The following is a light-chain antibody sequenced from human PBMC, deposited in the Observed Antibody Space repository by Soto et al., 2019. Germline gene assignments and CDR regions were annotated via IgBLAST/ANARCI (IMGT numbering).Light chain of an antibody. CDR2: GDS. CDR1: SSNIGAGYD. CDR3: QSYDSSLSRGV. J-gene: IGLJ2*01. Sequence: QSVLTQPASVSGSPGQRVTISCTGSSSNIGAGYDVHWYQQIPGSAPKLLIYGDSNRPSGVPDRISGSKSGTSASLAITGLQAEDEADYYCQSYDSSLSRGVFGGGTKVTVL. V-gene: IGLV1-40*01.